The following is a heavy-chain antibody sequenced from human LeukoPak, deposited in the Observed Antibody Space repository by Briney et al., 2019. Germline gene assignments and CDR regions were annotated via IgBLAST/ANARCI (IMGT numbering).Heavy chain of an antibody. Sequence: GGSLRLSCAASGFTFSSYSMIWVRQAPGKGLEWVSSISSSSSYIYYADSVKGRSTVSRDNAKNSLYLQMNSLRAEDTAVYYCARAETGYYYDSSGYPFAYWGQGTLVTVSS. CDR3: ARAETGYYYDSSGYPFAY. CDR1: GFTFSSYS. D-gene: IGHD3-22*01. CDR2: ISSSSSYI. J-gene: IGHJ4*02. V-gene: IGHV3-21*01.